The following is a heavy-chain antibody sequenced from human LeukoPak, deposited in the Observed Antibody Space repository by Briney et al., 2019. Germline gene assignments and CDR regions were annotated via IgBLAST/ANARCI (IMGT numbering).Heavy chain of an antibody. V-gene: IGHV3-33*01. J-gene: IGHJ4*01. CDR2: IWYDGSNK. D-gene: IGHD2-8*01. Sequence: GALGLSCAAAGFTFRSYGMDWGRQAPGKGLGGGAVIWYDGSNKYYADSVKGRFTISRDNSKNALYLQMNSLRAEDTAVSYCARGMVQSLYYFDYWGHGTLVTVSS. CDR1: GFTFRSYG. CDR3: ARGMVQSLYYFDY.